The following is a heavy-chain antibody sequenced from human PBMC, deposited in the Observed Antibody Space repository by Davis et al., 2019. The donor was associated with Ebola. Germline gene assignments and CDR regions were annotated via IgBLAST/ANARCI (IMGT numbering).Heavy chain of an antibody. CDR3: ARGGGYYYDSSGYYSTYYFDY. D-gene: IGHD3-22*01. J-gene: IGHJ4*02. CDR1: GGSISSSSYY. V-gene: IGHV4-39*01. Sequence: MPSETLSLTCTVSGGSISSSSYYWGWIRQPPGKGLEWIGSIYYSGSTYYNPSLKSRVTISVDTSKNQFSLKLSSVTAADTAVYYCARGGGYYYDSSGYYSTYYFDYWGQGTLVTVSS. CDR2: IYYSGST.